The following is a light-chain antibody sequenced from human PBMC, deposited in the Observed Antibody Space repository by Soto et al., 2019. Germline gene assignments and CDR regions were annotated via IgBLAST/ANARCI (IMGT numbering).Light chain of an antibody. CDR2: GAS. J-gene: IGKJ3*01. CDR3: QQYNTWPPFT. CDR1: QSVSSS. V-gene: IGKV3-15*01. Sequence: EIVMTQSPGTLSVSPGERATLSCRASQSVSSSLAWYQQKPGQAPRLLIYGASTRATGIPARFSGSGSWTDFTLTISSLRSEDFAVYYCQQYNTWPPFTFGPGTKVDIK.